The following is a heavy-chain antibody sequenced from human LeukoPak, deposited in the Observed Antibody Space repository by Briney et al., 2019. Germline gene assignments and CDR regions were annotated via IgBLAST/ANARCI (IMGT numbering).Heavy chain of an antibody. J-gene: IGHJ4*02. Sequence: SQTLSLTCTVSGGSISSGNYYWSWIRQPAGKGLEWIGRIYTSGSTNYNPSLKSRVTISVDTSKNQFFLKLSSVTAADTAVYYCAREPPPKYYFDYWGQGTLVTVSS. V-gene: IGHV4-61*02. CDR1: GGSISSGNYY. CDR2: IYTSGST. CDR3: AREPPPKYYFDY.